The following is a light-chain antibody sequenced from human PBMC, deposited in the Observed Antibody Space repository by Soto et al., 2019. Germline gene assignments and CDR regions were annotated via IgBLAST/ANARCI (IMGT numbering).Light chain of an antibody. CDR2: EVN. J-gene: IGLJ1*01. CDR1: SSDIGAYDY. Sequence: QSALTQPASLSGSPGQSITISCTGTSSDIGAYDYVSWFQQHPGKAPKLMISEVNNRPSGVSNRFSGSKSGNTAYLTISGLQVEDEAEYFCFSFKTTSTHVFGTETKVTVL. V-gene: IGLV2-14*01. CDR3: FSFKTTSTHV.